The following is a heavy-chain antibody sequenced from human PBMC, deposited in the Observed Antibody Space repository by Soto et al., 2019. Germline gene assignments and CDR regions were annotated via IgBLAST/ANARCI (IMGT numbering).Heavy chain of an antibody. V-gene: IGHV4-39*01. CDR1: GGSISSSSYY. CDR2: IYYSGST. D-gene: IGHD6-19*01. Sequence: ASETLSLTCAVSGGSISSSSYYWGWIRQPPGKGLEWIGSIYYSGSTYYNPSLKSRVTISVDTSKNQFSLKLSSVTAADTAVYYCARHAYSGWRHFDYWGQGTLVTVSS. J-gene: IGHJ4*02. CDR3: ARHAYSGWRHFDY.